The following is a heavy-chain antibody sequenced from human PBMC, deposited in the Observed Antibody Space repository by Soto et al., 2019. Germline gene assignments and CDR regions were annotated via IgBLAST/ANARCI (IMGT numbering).Heavy chain of an antibody. CDR3: ARNRDGYNQYYFDY. V-gene: IGHV4-31*03. D-gene: IGHD5-12*01. CDR2: IYYSGST. J-gene: IGHJ4*02. Sequence: PSETLSLTCTVSGGSISSGGYYWSWIRQHPGKGLEWIGYIYYSGSTYYNPSLKSRVAISVDTSKNQFSLKLSSVTVADMAIFYCARNRDGYNQYYFDYWGQGTLVTVS. CDR1: GGSISSGGYY.